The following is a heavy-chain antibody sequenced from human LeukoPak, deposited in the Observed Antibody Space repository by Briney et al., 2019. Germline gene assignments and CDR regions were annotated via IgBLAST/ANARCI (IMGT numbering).Heavy chain of an antibody. CDR1: GFTVSSNY. D-gene: IGHD6-13*01. V-gene: IGHV3-53*01. Sequence: GGSLRLSCAASGFTVSSNYMSWVRQAPGKGLEWVSVIYSGGSTYYADSVKGRFTISRDNSKNTLYLQMNSLRAEDTAVYYCARVRDSSSWYGYYGMDVWGQGTTVTVSS. CDR3: ARVRDSSSWYGYYGMDV. CDR2: IYSGGST. J-gene: IGHJ6*02.